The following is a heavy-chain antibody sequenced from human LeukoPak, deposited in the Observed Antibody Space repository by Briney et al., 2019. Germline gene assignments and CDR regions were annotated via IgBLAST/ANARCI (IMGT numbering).Heavy chain of an antibody. Sequence: PGGSLRLSCSASGFSFRTHDMSWVRQAPGRGLEWVALIQYGGRNEYYVDSVKSRFTISRDNSKNTLYLQMNSLKPEDTAVYYCAKDGGNRGYSFGQGGDYFYYMDVWGKGTTVTVSS. J-gene: IGHJ6*03. CDR1: GFSFRTHD. D-gene: IGHD5-18*01. CDR3: AKDGGNRGYSFGQGGDYFYYMDV. V-gene: IGHV3-30*02. CDR2: IQYGGRNE.